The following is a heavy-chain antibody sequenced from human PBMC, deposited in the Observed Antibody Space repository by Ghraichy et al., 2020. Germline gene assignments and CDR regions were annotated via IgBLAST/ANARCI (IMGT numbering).Heavy chain of an antibody. D-gene: IGHD1-14*01. Sequence: SETLSLTCTVSGGSITSYSWSWIRQPPGKGLEWIAYIYYSGSANYNPSLTSRVTISVDTSKNQFSLKLSSVTAADTAVYYCARHERRASGEPYYFLYWGQGTLVTVSS. J-gene: IGHJ4*02. CDR2: IYYSGSA. V-gene: IGHV4-59*08. CDR1: GGSITSYS. CDR3: ARHERRASGEPYYFLY.